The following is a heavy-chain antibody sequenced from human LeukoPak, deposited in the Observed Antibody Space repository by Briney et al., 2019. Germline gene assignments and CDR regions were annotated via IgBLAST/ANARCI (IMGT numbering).Heavy chain of an antibody. CDR3: ARDPGDMLQFDY. CDR2: ISAYNGNT. CDR1: GYTFTSYG. Sequence: ASVKVSCKASGYTFTSYGISWVRQAPGQGLEWMGWISAYNGNTNYAQKLQGRVTMTTDTSTSTVYMELRSLRSDDTAVYYCARDPGDMLQFDYWGQGTLVTVSS. J-gene: IGHJ4*02. D-gene: IGHD2-8*01. V-gene: IGHV1-18*01.